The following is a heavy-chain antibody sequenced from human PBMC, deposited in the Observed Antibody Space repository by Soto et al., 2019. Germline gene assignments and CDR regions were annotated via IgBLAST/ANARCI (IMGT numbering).Heavy chain of an antibody. CDR1: GFAFSDFS. V-gene: IGHV3-7*01. D-gene: IGHD3-16*01. Sequence: VQVVESGGGLVQPGGSLRLSCVASGFAFSDFSMSWVRQVPGKGLEWVADIQEDGSKGDYVDSVKGRFTISRDNVKNSIYLQMNSQRVEDTAVYYWARKPGGGNCNGDHCRVFPPWWFDPWGQGTLVIVSS. CDR3: ARKPGGGNCNGDHCRVFPPWWFDP. CDR2: IQEDGSKG. J-gene: IGHJ5*02.